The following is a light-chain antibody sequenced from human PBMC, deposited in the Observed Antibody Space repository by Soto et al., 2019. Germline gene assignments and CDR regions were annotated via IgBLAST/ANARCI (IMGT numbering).Light chain of an antibody. CDR2: GAS. J-gene: IGKJ2*01. CDR3: QHLNTYPRT. CDR1: QGISSY. Sequence: DIQLTQSPSFLSASVGDRVTITCPASQGISSYLAWYQQPPGKAPKLLIYGASTLQRGVSSRFSGSGSGTEFTLTVSSLQPEDVATYYCQHLNTYPRTFGEGTKLEVK. V-gene: IGKV1-9*01.